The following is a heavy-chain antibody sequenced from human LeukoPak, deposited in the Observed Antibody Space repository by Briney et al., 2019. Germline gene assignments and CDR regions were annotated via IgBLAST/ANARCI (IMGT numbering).Heavy chain of an antibody. Sequence: PSETLSLTCAVSGGSISSGGYSWSWIRQPPGKGLEWIGYIYHSGSTYYNPSLKSRVTISVDRSKNQFSLKLSSVTAADTAVYYCARVRRETYCGGDCYSGWFDPWDQGTLVTVSS. D-gene: IGHD2-21*02. CDR3: ARVRRETYCGGDCYSGWFDP. CDR1: GGSISSGGYS. CDR2: IYHSGST. J-gene: IGHJ5*02. V-gene: IGHV4-30-2*01.